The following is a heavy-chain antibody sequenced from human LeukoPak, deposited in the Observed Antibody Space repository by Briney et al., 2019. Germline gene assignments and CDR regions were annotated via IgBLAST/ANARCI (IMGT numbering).Heavy chain of an antibody. V-gene: IGHV1-2*02. CDR2: INPNIGAT. CDR1: GYTFTGYY. CDR3: ARTEGGWFGEFYMDV. D-gene: IGHD3-10*01. J-gene: IGHJ6*03. Sequence: GASVKVSFKASGYTFTGYYMHWVRQAPGQGLGWMGWINPNIGATNYAQKFQGRVTMTRDTSISTAYMDLSRLSSDDTAVYYCARTEGGWFGEFYMDVWGKGTTVTVSS.